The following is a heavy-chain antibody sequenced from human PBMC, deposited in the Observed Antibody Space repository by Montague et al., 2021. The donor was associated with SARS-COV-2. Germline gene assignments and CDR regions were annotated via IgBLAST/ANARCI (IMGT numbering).Heavy chain of an antibody. V-gene: IGHV6-1*01. J-gene: IGHJ6*02. CDR2: TYYRSKWYN. CDR1: GDSVSSNSAA. CDR3: ARDTRIQLWFDRDYYYGMDV. D-gene: IGHD5-18*01. Sequence: CAISGDSVSSNSAAWNWIRQSPSRGLEWLGRTYYRSKWYNDYAVSVKSRITINPDTSKNQFSLQLNSATPEDTAVYYCARDTRIQLWFDRDYYYGMDVWGQGTTVTVSS.